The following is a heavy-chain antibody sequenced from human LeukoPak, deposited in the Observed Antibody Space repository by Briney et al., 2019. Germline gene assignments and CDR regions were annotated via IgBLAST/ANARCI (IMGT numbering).Heavy chain of an antibody. CDR1: GGAIDSSSSSYY. V-gene: IGHV4-39*01. Sequence: PSETLSLTCTVSGGAIDSSSSSYYWGWIRQPPGQGLEWIGSIYYTGTTYYNPSLKSRVMISVDTSKNQFSLDLTSVTAADTTVYYCARRAVAGTGAFDVWGQGTMVTVSS. J-gene: IGHJ3*01. CDR2: IYYTGTT. CDR3: ARRAVAGTGAFDV. D-gene: IGHD6-19*01.